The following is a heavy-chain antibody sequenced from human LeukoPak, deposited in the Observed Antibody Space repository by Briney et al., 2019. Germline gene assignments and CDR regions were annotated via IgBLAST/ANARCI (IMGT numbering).Heavy chain of an antibody. CDR2: IKQDGSEE. V-gene: IGHV3-7*01. CDR3: ARKLMSSRRFEY. CDR1: GFTLSSYW. Sequence: GGSLRLSCAASGFTLSSYWMSWVRQTPGKGLEWVANIKQDGSEEYYVDSVKGRFTISRDNSDNTVFLQMESVRPDDTAVYYCARKLMSSRRFEYWGQGTLVTVSS. J-gene: IGHJ4*02. D-gene: IGHD2-8*01.